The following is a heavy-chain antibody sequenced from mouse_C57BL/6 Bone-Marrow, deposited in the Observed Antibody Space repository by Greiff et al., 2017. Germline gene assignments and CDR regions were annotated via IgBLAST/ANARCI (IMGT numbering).Heavy chain of an antibody. J-gene: IGHJ3*01. CDR2: IDPEDGDT. CDR3: TTWPYYYYVSSPFAY. V-gene: IGHV14-1*01. Sequence: VQLQQSGAELVRPGASVKLSCTASGFNIKDYYMHWVKQRPEQGLEWIGRIDPEDGDTEYAPKFQGKATMTADTSSNTAYLQLSSLTSEDTAVYYCTTWPYYYYVSSPFAYWGQGTLVTVSA. CDR1: GFNIKDYY. D-gene: IGHD1-1*01.